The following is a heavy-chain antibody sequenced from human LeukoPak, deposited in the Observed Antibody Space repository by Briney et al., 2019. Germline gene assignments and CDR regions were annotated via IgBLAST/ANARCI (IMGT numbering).Heavy chain of an antibody. CDR3: ARAVTYYYDSSGDNWFDP. CDR2: IIPIFGTA. CDR1: GGTFSSYA. J-gene: IGHJ5*02. V-gene: IGHV1-69*13. Sequence: ASVKVSCKASGGTFSSYAISWVRQAPGQGLEWMGGIIPIFGTANYAQKFQGRVTITADESTSTAYMELSSLRSEDTAVYYCARAVTYYYDSSGDNWFDPWGQGTLVTVSS. D-gene: IGHD3-22*01.